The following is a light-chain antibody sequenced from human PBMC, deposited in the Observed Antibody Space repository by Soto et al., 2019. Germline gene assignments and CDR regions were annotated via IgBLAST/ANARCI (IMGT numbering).Light chain of an antibody. J-gene: IGKJ4*01. Sequence: DIQMTQTPSSLSASVGDRVTITCQASQHISEYLNWYQCKPGKAPKLLITDASNLKTGVPSRFSGSGSGTEYTFTINSLQPEDIATYYCQQYENFPLTFGGGTKVEI. V-gene: IGKV1-33*01. CDR3: QQYENFPLT. CDR1: QHISEY. CDR2: DAS.